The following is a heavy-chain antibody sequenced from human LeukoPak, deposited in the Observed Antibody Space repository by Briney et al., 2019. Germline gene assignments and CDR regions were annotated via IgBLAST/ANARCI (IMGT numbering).Heavy chain of an antibody. J-gene: IGHJ4*02. D-gene: IGHD2-15*01. CDR1: GGTFSSYA. V-gene: IGHV1-69*13. CDR2: IIPIFGTA. Sequence: SVKVSCKASGGTFSSYAISWVRQAPGQGLEWMGGIIPIFGTANYAQKFQGRVTITADESTSTAYMELSSLRSEDTAVYYCAGEYCSGGSCRQGFDYWGQGTLVTVSS. CDR3: AGEYCSGGSCRQGFDY.